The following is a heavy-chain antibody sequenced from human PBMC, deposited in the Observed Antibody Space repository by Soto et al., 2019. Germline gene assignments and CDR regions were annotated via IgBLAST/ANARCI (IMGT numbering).Heavy chain of an antibody. V-gene: IGHV3-48*01. D-gene: IGHD5-18*01. CDR3: ARDTGSYGSDY. CDR1: GFTFSSYS. J-gene: IGHJ4*02. CDR2: ISSSSSTI. Sequence: PGGSLRLSCAASGFTFSSYSMNWVRQAPGKGLEWVSYISSSSSTIYYADSVKGRFTISRDNAKNSLYLQMNSLRAEDTAVYYCARDTGSYGSDYWGQGTLVTVSS.